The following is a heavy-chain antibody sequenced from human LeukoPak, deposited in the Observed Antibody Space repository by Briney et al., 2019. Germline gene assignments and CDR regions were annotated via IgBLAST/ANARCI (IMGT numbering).Heavy chain of an antibody. J-gene: IGHJ6*03. CDR3: ARENFVLLWFGESQGYYMDV. CDR2: MNPNSGNT. D-gene: IGHD3-10*01. Sequence: ASVKVSCKASGYTFTSYDINWVRQATGQGLEWMGWMNPNSGNTGYAQKFQGRVTMTRNTSISTAYMELSSLRSEDTAVYYCARENFVLLWFGESQGYYMDVWGKGTTVTVSS. CDR1: GYTFTSYD. V-gene: IGHV1-8*01.